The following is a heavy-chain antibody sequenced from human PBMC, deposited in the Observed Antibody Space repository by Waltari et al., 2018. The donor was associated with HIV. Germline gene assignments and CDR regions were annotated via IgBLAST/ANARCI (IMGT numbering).Heavy chain of an antibody. D-gene: IGHD2-2*01. CDR2: INHSGST. V-gene: IGHV4-34*01. Sequence: QVQLQQWGAGLLKPSETLSLTCAVYGGSFSGYYWSWIRQPPGKGLEWIGEINHSGSTNHNPALKRRVTIAVDTSKNQFSLKLSSVTAADTAVYYCARATDIVVVPAALQNAFDIWGQGTMVTVSS. CDR3: ARATDIVVVPAALQNAFDI. CDR1: GGSFSGYY. J-gene: IGHJ3*02.